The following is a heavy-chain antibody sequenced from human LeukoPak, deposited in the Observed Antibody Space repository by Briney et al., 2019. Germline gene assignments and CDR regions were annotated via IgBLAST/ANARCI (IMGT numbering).Heavy chain of an antibody. J-gene: IGHJ4*02. V-gene: IGHV4-59*04. D-gene: IGHD3-10*01. CDR1: GGSMRNYY. CDR2: INYGGTT. Sequence: SETLSLTCTVSGGSMRNYYWSWIRQPPGKELEWIASINYGGTTYYNPSLKSRVTISVDTSKNQFSLRLSSVTAADTAVYFCARYVVFGSGKYYFDYWGQGSLVTVSS. CDR3: ARYVVFGSGKYYFDY.